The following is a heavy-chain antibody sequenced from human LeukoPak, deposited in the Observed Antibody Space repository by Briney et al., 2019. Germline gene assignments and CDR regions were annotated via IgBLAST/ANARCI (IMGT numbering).Heavy chain of an antibody. V-gene: IGHV3-7*05. CDR3: ARGGMAVAGSYEY. D-gene: IGHD6-19*01. CDR1: GITFGSYW. Sequence: GGSLTLSCAASGITFGSYWMTWVRQAPGKGLECVANIKPDGSEKHYVDSVEGRFTISRDNAKNSLFLEMNSLRAEDTAVYYCARGGMAVAGSYEYWGQGTLVTVSS. CDR2: IKPDGSEK. J-gene: IGHJ4*02.